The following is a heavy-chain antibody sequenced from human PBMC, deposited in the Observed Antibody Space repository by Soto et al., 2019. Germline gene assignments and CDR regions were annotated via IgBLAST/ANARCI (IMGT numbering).Heavy chain of an antibody. V-gene: IGHV3-23*01. CDR2: ISGSGGST. J-gene: IGHJ4*02. CDR1: GFTFSSYA. Sequence: GGSLRLSCAASGFTFSSYAMSWVRQAPGKGLEWVSAISGSGGSTYYADSVKGRFTISRDNSKNTLYLQMNSLRAEDTAVYYCAKDWADFWSGYYKFDYWGQGTLVTVSS. CDR3: AKDWADFWSGYYKFDY. D-gene: IGHD3-3*01.